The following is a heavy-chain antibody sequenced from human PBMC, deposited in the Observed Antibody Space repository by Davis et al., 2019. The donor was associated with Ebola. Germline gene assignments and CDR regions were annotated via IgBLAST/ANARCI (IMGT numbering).Heavy chain of an antibody. D-gene: IGHD7-27*01. CDR3: ARQGVTILTGGDAFDI. V-gene: IGHV5-51*01. Sequence: GESLKISCQGSGYSFTSYWIGWVRQMPGKGLEWMGIIYPGDSDTRYSPSFQGQVTISADKSISTAYLQWSSLKASDTAMYYCARQGVTILTGGDAFDIWGQGTMVTVSS. CDR1: GYSFTSYW. J-gene: IGHJ3*02. CDR2: IYPGDSDT.